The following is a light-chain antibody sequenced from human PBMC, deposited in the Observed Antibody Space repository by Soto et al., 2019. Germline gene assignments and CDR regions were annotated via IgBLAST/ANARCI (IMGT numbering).Light chain of an antibody. J-gene: IGKJ5*01. CDR2: GSS. CDR3: QQYGGERIT. V-gene: IGKV3-20*01. Sequence: VLTQSQGIMSLSPGEGATLSCWASQSVSSRLAWYQHKSGQTPRLLISGSSNRATGIPGRFSGSGSGTDFTLIISRVEPEYFALYYCQQYGGERITCGQGTRLEIK. CDR1: QSVSSR.